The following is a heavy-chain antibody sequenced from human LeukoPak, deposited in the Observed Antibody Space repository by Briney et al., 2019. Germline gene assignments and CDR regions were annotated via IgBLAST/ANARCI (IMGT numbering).Heavy chain of an antibody. D-gene: IGHD3-22*01. Sequence: PGRSLRLSCAASGFTFDDYAMHWVRQAPGKGLEWVSGISWNSGSIGYADSVKGRFTISRDNAKNSLYLQMNSLRAEDTALYYCPKSPYYYDSRVGAFDIWGQGTMVTVSS. J-gene: IGHJ3*02. CDR2: ISWNSGSI. CDR3: PKSPYYYDSRVGAFDI. CDR1: GFTFDDYA. V-gene: IGHV3-9*01.